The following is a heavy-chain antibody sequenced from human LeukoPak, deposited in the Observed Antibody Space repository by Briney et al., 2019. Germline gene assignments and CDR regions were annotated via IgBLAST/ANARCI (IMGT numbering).Heavy chain of an antibody. CDR2: INQDESGK. J-gene: IGHJ6*02. D-gene: IGHD3-3*02. V-gene: IGHV3-7*01. CDR1: GISFSSYW. Sequence: PGGSLRLSCEASGISFSSYWMSWVRQAPGEGLEWVANINQDESGKYYVDSVKGRFTISRDNAKNLLFLQMDSLRADDTADYYCARGHFGLDVWGQGTTVTVSS. CDR3: ARGHFGLDV.